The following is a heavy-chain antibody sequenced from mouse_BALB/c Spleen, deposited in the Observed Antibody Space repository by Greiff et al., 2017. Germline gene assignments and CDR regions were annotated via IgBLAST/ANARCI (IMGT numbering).Heavy chain of an antibody. V-gene: IGHV5-17*02. D-gene: IGHD6-5*01. CDR1: GFTFSSFG. J-gene: IGHJ3*01. Sequence: DVHLVESGGGLVQPGGSRKLSCAASGFTFSSFGMHWVRQAPVKGLEWVAYISSGSSTIYYADTVKGRFTISRDNPKNTLFLQMTSLRSEDTAMYYCARSASLSSSFAYWGQGTLVTVSA. CDR2: ISSGSSTI. CDR3: ARSASLSSSFAY.